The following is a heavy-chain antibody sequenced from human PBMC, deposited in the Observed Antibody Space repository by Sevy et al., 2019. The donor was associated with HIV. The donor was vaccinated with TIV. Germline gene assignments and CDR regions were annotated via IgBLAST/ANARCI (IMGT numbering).Heavy chain of an antibody. J-gene: IGHJ4*02. D-gene: IGHD6-13*01. CDR1: GGSFSGYY. CDR3: ARQSISSLPFDY. V-gene: IGHV4-34*01. Sequence: SETLSLTCAVYGGSFSGYYWSWIRQPPGNGLEWIGEINQSGSTNYNPSLKSRVTISVDTSKNQFSLKLSSVTAADTAVYYCARQSISSLPFDYWGQGTLVTVSS. CDR2: INQSGST.